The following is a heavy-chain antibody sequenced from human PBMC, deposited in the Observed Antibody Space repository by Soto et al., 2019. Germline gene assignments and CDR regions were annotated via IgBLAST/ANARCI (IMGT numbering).Heavy chain of an antibody. CDR3: ARDIVVVVAALSWFDP. CDR2: IKQDGSEK. CDR1: GFTFSSYW. J-gene: IGHJ5*02. Sequence: TGGSLRLSCAASGFTFSSYWMSWVRQAPGKGLEWVANIKQDGSEKYYVDSVKGRFTISRDNAKNSLYLQMNSLRAEDTAVYYCARDIVVVVAALSWFDPWGQGTLVTVS. D-gene: IGHD2-15*01. V-gene: IGHV3-7*01.